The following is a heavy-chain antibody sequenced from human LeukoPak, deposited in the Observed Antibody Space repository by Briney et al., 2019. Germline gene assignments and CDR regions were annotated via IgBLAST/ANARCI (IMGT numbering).Heavy chain of an antibody. CDR1: GFTFSSYG. CDR3: AIFRTGQMDLMDAFDI. Sequence: PGGSLRLSCAASGFTFSSYGMHWVRQAPGKGLEWVAFIRYDGSNKYYADSVEGRFTISRDNSKNTLYLQMNSLRAEDTAVYYCAIFRTGQMDLMDAFDIWGQGTMVTVSS. D-gene: IGHD7-27*01. J-gene: IGHJ3*02. CDR2: IRYDGSNK. V-gene: IGHV3-30*02.